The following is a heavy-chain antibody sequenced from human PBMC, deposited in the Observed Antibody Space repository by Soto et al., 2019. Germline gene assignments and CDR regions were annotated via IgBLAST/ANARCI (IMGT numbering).Heavy chain of an antibody. D-gene: IGHD3-10*01. CDR1: GGSIRSRSCY. CDR3: ARHASEGTMAALDAFDI. CDR2: IYYSGST. V-gene: IGHV4-39*01. Sequence: QLQLQESGPGLVKPSETLSLTCTVSGGSIRSRSCYWGWIRQSPGKGLEWIGSIYYSGSTYYNPSLKSRVTISVATSKNQISLKLSSVTAADTAVYYCARHASEGTMAALDAFDIWGQGTMVTVSS. J-gene: IGHJ3*02.